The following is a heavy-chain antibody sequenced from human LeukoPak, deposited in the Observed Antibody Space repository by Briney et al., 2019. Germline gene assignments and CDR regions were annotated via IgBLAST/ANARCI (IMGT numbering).Heavy chain of an antibody. CDR2: IWYDGSKK. V-gene: IGHV3-30*02. CDR1: GFIFRNYG. J-gene: IGHJ4*02. CDR3: AKDHYWSIDY. D-gene: IGHD3-3*01. Sequence: SGGSLRLSCAASGFIFRNYGMNWVRQAPGKGLEWVAVIWYDGSKKYYADSVKGRSTISRDNSKNTLYLQMNSLRAEDTGVYYCAKDHYWSIDYWGRGTLVTVSS.